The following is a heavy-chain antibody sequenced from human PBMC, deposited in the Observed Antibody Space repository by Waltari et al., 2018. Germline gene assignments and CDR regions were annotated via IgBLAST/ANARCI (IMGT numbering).Heavy chain of an antibody. J-gene: IGHJ4*02. CDR1: GFTFSSYS. CDR3: AREGSREYSSPDDY. Sequence: EVQLVESGGGLVKPGASLRLSCAASGFTFSSYSMNWVRQAPGKGLEWVSSISSSSSYIYYADSVKGRFTISRDNAKNSLYLQMNSLRAEDTAVYYCAREGSREYSSPDDYWGQGTLVTVSS. V-gene: IGHV3-21*01. D-gene: IGHD6-6*01. CDR2: ISSSSSYI.